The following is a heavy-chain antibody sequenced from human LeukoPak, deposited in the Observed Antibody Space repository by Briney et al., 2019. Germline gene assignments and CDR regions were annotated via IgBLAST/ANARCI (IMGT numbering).Heavy chain of an antibody. CDR1: GFTFSSYA. D-gene: IGHD3-9*01. Sequence: GRSLRLSCAASGFTFSSYAMHWVRQAPGKGLEWVAVISYDGSNKYYADSVKGRFTISRDNSKNTLYLQMNSLRAEDTAVYYCAKAPLGGRYFDWLLSPSDYYGMDVWGQGTTVTVSS. CDR3: AKAPLGGRYFDWLLSPSDYYGMDV. J-gene: IGHJ6*02. V-gene: IGHV3-30-3*01. CDR2: ISYDGSNK.